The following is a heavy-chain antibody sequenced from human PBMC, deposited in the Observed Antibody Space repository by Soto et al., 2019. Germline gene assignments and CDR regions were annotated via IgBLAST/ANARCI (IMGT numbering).Heavy chain of an antibody. CDR3: AKDARVVVVPAAIYYYYYGMDV. Sequence: GGSLRLSCAASGFTFSSYAMSWVRHAAGKRLAWVSAISGSVGSTYYADSVKGRFTICRDNSKNTLYLQMNSRRAEDTAVYYCAKDARVVVVPAAIYYYYYGMDVWGQWTTVTVAS. J-gene: IGHJ6*02. D-gene: IGHD2-2*01. CDR2: ISGSVGST. CDR1: GFTFSSYA. V-gene: IGHV3-23*01.